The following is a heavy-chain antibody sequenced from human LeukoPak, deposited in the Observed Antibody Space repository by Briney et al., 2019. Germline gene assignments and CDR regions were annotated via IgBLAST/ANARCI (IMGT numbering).Heavy chain of an antibody. CDR3: ARGQPYGDYNYFDP. CDR1: GYTFIGYY. CDR2: INPSTGGT. V-gene: IGHV1-2*06. Sequence: ASVKVSCKASGYTFIGYYMHWVRQAPGQGLEWMGRINPSTGGTNSAQKFQGRVAMTRDTSISTAYMELSRLTSDDTAIYYCARGQPYGDYNYFDPWGQGTLVTVSS. D-gene: IGHD4-17*01. J-gene: IGHJ5*02.